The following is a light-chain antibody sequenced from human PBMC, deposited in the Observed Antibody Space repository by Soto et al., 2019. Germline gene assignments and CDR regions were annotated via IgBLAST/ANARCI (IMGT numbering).Light chain of an antibody. V-gene: IGKV3-20*01. Sequence: EIVMTQSPATLSVSPGERASLSCRASQSVNIYLAWYQQKPGQAPRLLIFGASSRATGIPARFSGSGSGTDFTLTISRLEPEDFAVYYCQQYGSSPSTFGQGTKVDIK. J-gene: IGKJ1*01. CDR1: QSVNIY. CDR2: GAS. CDR3: QQYGSSPST.